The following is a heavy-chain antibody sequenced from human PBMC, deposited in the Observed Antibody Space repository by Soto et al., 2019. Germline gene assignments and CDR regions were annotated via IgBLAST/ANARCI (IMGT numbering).Heavy chain of an antibody. V-gene: IGHV3-23*01. CDR1: GFTFSSYA. CDR2: ISGSGGST. Sequence: LRLSCAASGFTFSSYAMSWVRQAPGKGLEWVSAISGSGGSTYYADSVKGRFTISRDNSKNTLYLQMNSLRAEDTAVYYCAKDFGGDTAMVTKKYYYYYYGMDVWGQGTTVTVSS. CDR3: AKDFGGDTAMVTKKYYYYYYGMDV. J-gene: IGHJ6*02. D-gene: IGHD5-18*01.